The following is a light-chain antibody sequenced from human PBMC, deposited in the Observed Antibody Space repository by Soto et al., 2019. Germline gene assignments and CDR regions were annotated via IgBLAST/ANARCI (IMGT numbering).Light chain of an antibody. Sequence: QSVLTQPPSMSAAPGQTVTISCSGSSSNIGNNYVSWYQQLPGTAPKLLMYENSRRPSGTPDRFSCSKSGTSATLDITGLQTGDEADYHCATWDDSLSAVVFGGGTKLTVL. J-gene: IGLJ2*01. CDR2: ENS. CDR1: SSNIGNNY. CDR3: ATWDDSLSAVV. V-gene: IGLV1-51*02.